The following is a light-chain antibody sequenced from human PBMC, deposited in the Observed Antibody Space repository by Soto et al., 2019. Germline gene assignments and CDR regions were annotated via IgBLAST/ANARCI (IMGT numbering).Light chain of an antibody. CDR3: QSYDSSLSGSV. Sequence: QSALTQPASVSGSPGQSITISCTGTSSDVGGYNLVSWYQQHPGEAPKLMIYEVTNRPSGVSNRFSGSKSGNTASLTISGLQAEDEADYYCQSYDSSLSGSVFGGGTKLTVL. CDR1: SSDVGGYNL. CDR2: EVT. V-gene: IGLV2-14*03. J-gene: IGLJ3*02.